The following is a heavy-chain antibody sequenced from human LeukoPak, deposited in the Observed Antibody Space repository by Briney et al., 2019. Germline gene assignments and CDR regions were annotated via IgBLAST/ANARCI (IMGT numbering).Heavy chain of an antibody. CDR3: ARDQEHSYGSGLLH. V-gene: IGHV1-2*02. Sequence: ASVKVSCKASGYTFTGYYMHWVRQAPGQGLEWMGWINPNSGGTNYAQRFQGRVTMTRDTSISTAYMELSRLRSDDTAVYYCARDQEHSYGSGLLHWGQGTLVTVSS. D-gene: IGHD5-18*01. CDR2: INPNSGGT. CDR1: GYTFTGYY. J-gene: IGHJ4*02.